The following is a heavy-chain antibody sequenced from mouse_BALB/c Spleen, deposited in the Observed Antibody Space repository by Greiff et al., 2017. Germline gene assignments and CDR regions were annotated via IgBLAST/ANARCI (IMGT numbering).Heavy chain of an antibody. V-gene: IGHV5-17*02. D-gene: IGHD2-4*01. J-gene: IGHJ3*01. CDR3: ARSDDYDGFAY. CDR2: ISSGSSTI. Sequence: EVKLQESGGGLVQPGGSRKLSCAASGFTFSSFGMHWVRQAPEKGLEWVAYISSGSSTIYYADTVKGRFTISRDNPKNTLFLQMTSLRSEDTAMYYCARSDDYDGFAYWGQGTLVTVSA. CDR1: GFTFSSFG.